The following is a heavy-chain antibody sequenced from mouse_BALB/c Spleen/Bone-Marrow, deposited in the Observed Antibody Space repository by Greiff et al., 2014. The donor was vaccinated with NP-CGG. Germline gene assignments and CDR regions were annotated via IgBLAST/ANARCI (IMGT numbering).Heavy chain of an antibody. CDR2: INSGSGGT. CDR3: ARAITDAMGY. J-gene: IGHJ4*01. CDR1: GYAFTNYL. D-gene: IGHD2-4*01. V-gene: IGHV1-54*01. Sequence: VHLVESGAELVRPGTSVKVSCKGSGYAFTNYLIEWVKLRPGQGLEWIGVINSGSGGTKYNEKFKGKATLTADKSSSTAYMQLSSLTSDDSAVYFCARAITDAMGYWGQGTSVTVSS.